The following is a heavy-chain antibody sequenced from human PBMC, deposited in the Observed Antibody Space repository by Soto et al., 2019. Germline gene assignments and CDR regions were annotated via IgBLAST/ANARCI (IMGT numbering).Heavy chain of an antibody. J-gene: IGHJ4*02. CDR3: ARATYDSSTYYLDY. CDR1: GASISGGDYY. V-gene: IGHV4-30-4*01. D-gene: IGHD3-22*01. CDR2: IYYTGNT. Sequence: QVQLQESGPGLVKPSQTLSLTCTVSGASISGGDYYWTWIRQPPGKGLEWIGSIYYTGNTYSNPSLESRLSISVDPSNNQCALRLTSVTAPDTAIYYCARATYDSSTYYLDYWGQGTPVTVSS.